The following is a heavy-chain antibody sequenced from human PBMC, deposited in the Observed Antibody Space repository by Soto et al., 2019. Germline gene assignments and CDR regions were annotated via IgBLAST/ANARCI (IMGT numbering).Heavy chain of an antibody. CDR3: ARSRIGAAGTGAYIDY. V-gene: IGHV3-30-3*01. D-gene: IGHD6-13*01. Sequence: QVQLVESGGGVVQPGRSLRLSCTASGFRFSSFAMHWVRQTPGKGLVWVAVISSDGSRDYYADSVKGRFTIYRYNSNNTLDLQMGSLGVAATAVYFRARSRIGAAGTGAYIDYWGQGTLDTVSS. J-gene: IGHJ4*02. CDR2: ISSDGSRD. CDR1: GFRFSSFA.